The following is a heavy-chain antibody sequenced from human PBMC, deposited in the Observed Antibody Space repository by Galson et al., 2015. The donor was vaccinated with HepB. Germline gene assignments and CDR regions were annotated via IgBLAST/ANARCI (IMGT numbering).Heavy chain of an antibody. CDR1: GYMFTNFW. CDR3: ARHVRGDFWSAYSPESYFYFGMDV. Sequence: KVSCKASGYMFTNFWIGWVRQTPGKGLECMGIIHPGDSETRYSPSFQGQVTIPVDKSLSTAFVQWGSLTASDTAVYFWARHVRGDFWSAYSPESYFYFGMDVLGQGTTVSVSS. D-gene: IGHD3-3*01. CDR2: IHPGDSET. V-gene: IGHV5-51*01. J-gene: IGHJ6*02.